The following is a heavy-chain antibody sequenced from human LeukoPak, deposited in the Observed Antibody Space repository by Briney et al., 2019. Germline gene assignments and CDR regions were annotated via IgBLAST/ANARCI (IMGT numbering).Heavy chain of an antibody. V-gene: IGHV3-48*03. Sequence: TGGSLRLSCAASGFTFSSYEMNWVRQAPGKGLEWVSYISSSGSSIYYADSVKGRFTISRDNSKNTLYLQMNSLRAEDTAVYYCARGVRIAVAGYIDYWGQGTLVTVSS. CDR3: ARGVRIAVAGYIDY. CDR2: ISSSGSSI. J-gene: IGHJ4*02. D-gene: IGHD6-19*01. CDR1: GFTFSSYE.